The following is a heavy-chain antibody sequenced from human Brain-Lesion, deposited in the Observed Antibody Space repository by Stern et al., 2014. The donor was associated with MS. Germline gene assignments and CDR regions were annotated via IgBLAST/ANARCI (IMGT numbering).Heavy chain of an antibody. V-gene: IGHV3-74*01. CDR1: GFTFSNSW. CDR2: INRDGSTT. Sequence: EVQLVESGGGLVQPGGSLRLSCAASGFTFSNSWMHWVRQAPGKGLVWVSRINRDGSTTTYADSVKGRFTISRDNAKNTLHLQMSSLRAEDTAVYYCTILSGPYDHWGQGTLVTVSS. J-gene: IGHJ4*02. D-gene: IGHD3-10*01. CDR3: TILSGPYDH.